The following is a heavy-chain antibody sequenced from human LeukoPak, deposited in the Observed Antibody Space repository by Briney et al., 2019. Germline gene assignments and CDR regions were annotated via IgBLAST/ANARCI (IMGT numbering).Heavy chain of an antibody. CDR1: GFTFSSYG. V-gene: IGHV3-23*01. J-gene: IGHJ3*02. CDR3: IRDYGGVGATNAFDI. CDR2: VISNSANI. D-gene: IGHD1-26*01. Sequence: GGSLRLSCAASGFTFSSYGMSWVRQAPGKGLEWVSSVISNSANIYYADSVKGRFTISRDNSKNTLYLQMNSLRVEDTAVYYCIRDYGGVGATNAFDIWGQGTKVTVSS.